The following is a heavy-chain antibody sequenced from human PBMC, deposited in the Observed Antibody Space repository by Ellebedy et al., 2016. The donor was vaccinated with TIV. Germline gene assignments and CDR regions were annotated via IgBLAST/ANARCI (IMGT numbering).Heavy chain of an antibody. D-gene: IGHD3-3*01. CDR1: GFSFRNFW. Sequence: PSETLSLSCAAWGFSFRNFWMSWVRQAPGKGLEWVAHIKTDGSETYYVDSVKGRFTISRENAKNALFLQMDGLRVDDSAVYYCVGFGVFNLWGQGAPVTVSS. V-gene: IGHV3-7*01. J-gene: IGHJ5*02. CDR2: IKTDGSET. CDR3: VGFGVFNL.